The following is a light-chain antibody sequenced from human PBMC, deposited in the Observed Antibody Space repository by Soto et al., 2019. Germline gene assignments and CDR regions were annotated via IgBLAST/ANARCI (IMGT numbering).Light chain of an antibody. V-gene: IGKV3-11*01. Sequence: EIVLTQSPGTLSLSPGKRATLSCRASQSVSRNYLAWYQQKPGQAPRLLIYDASNRATGIPARFIGSGSGTDFTLTISSLEPEDFALYYCQQRDNWPQTFGQGTKVDIK. CDR2: DAS. J-gene: IGKJ1*01. CDR1: QSVSRNY. CDR3: QQRDNWPQT.